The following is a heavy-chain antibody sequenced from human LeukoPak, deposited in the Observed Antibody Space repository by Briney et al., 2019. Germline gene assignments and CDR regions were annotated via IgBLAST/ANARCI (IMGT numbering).Heavy chain of an antibody. V-gene: IGHV2-70*17. CDR1: GFSLSTPEMC. CDR2: IEWDDDK. CDR3: ARMTPDSPSFDY. D-gene: IGHD2-15*01. Sequence: SGPALVKPTQTLTLTCTFSGFSLSTPEMCVTWIRQPPGKALEWLARIEWDDDKFYSPSLRTRLTISKDTPKNQVVLRITNMDPVATGTYYCARMTPDSPSFDYWGQGALITVSS. J-gene: IGHJ4*02.